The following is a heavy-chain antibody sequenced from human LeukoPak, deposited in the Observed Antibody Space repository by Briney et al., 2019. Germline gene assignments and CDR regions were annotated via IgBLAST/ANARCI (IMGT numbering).Heavy chain of an antibody. CDR2: MNPNSGNT. CDR1: GYTFTSYD. CDR3: ARGLGCSGGSCYDPEYFQH. D-gene: IGHD2-15*01. Sequence: ASVKVSCKASGYTFTSYDINWVRQATGQGLKWMGWMNPNSGNTGYAQKFQGRVTMTRNTSISTAYMELSSLRSEDTAVYYCARGLGCSGGSCYDPEYFQHWGQGTLVTVSS. V-gene: IGHV1-8*01. J-gene: IGHJ1*01.